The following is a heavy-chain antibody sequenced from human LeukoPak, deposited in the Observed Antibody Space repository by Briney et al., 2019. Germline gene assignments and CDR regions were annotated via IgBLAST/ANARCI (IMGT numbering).Heavy chain of an antibody. CDR3: VNPDIVLEAATDSDYYSDV. V-gene: IGHV3-23*01. CDR2: ISDRGGST. J-gene: IGHJ6*03. Sequence: QSGGSLRLSCVASGFTFSRYAMSWVRQAPGKGLEWVSAISDRGGSTYYAESAKGRFTISRDNSKNALYLQMNSLRAEDTAVYYCVNPDIVLEAATDSDYYSDVWGKGTTVTVSS. D-gene: IGHD2-8*01. CDR1: GFTFSRYA.